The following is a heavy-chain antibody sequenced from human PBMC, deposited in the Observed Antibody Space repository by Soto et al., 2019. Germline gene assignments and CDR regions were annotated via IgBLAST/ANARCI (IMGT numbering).Heavy chain of an antibody. CDR3: AKGGGYDPYYYYYMDV. CDR2: ISGSGGST. Sequence: EVQLLESGGGLVQPGGSLRLSCAASGFTFSSYAMSWVRQAPGKGLEWVSAISGSGGSTYYADSVKGRFTISRDNSNNTLYLQMNSLRAEDTAVYYWAKGGGYDPYYYYYMDVWGKGTTVTVSS. V-gene: IGHV3-23*01. D-gene: IGHD5-12*01. CDR1: GFTFSSYA. J-gene: IGHJ6*03.